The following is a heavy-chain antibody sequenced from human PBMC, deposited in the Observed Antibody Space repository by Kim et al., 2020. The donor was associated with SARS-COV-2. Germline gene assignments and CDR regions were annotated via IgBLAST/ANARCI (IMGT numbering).Heavy chain of an antibody. Sequence: YADSVKGRFTISRDNPKNSLYLQMNSLRAEDTAVYYCAKVGGEVSHYFDYWGQGTLVTVSS. V-gene: IGHV3-23*01. D-gene: IGHD1-26*01. CDR3: AKVGGEVSHYFDY. J-gene: IGHJ4*02.